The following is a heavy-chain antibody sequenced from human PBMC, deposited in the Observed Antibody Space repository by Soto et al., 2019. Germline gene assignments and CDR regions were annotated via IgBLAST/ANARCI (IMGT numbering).Heavy chain of an antibody. D-gene: IGHD3-3*01. CDR3: VWGGRYYYYGMDV. CDR1: GFTFSSYA. J-gene: IGHJ6*02. Sequence: PGGSLRLSCAASGFTFSSYAMSWVRQAPGKGLEWVSAISGSGGSTYYADSVKGRFTISRDNSKNTLYLQMNSLRAEDTAVYYCVWGGRYYYYGMDVWGQGTTVTVSS. CDR2: ISGSGGST. V-gene: IGHV3-23*01.